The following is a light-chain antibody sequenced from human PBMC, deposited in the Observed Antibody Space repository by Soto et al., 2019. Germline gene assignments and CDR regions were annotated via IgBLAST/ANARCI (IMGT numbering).Light chain of an antibody. CDR2: LEGSGAY. J-gene: IGLJ2*01. V-gene: IGLV4-60*02. Sequence: QSVLTQSSSASASLGSSVKLTCTLSSGHSSYIIAWHQQQPGKAPRYLMNLEGSGAYNKGSGVPDRFSGSSSGADRYLTISTLQFDDEADYYCETCDTNTRVFGGGTKLTVL. CDR1: SGHSSYI. CDR3: ETCDTNTRV.